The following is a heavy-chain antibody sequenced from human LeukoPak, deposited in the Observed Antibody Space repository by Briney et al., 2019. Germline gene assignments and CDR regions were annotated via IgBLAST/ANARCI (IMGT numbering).Heavy chain of an antibody. D-gene: IGHD3-22*01. V-gene: IGHV3-15*07. CDR1: GFTFSNAW. CDR3: AKAVGRSGSYSGQCDY. CDR2: IKSKTDGGTT. Sequence: KPGGSLRLSCAASGFTFSNAWMNWVRQAPGKGLEWVGRIKSKTDGGTTDYAAPVKGRFTISRDNSKNTLYLQMNSLRAEDTAVYYCAKAVGRSGSYSGQCDYWGQGTLVTVSS. J-gene: IGHJ4*02.